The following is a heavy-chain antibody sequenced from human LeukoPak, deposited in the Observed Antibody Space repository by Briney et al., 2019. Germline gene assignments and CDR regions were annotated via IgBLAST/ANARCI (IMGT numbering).Heavy chain of an antibody. CDR1: GFTFTKCA. V-gene: IGHV3-23*01. J-gene: IGHJ4*02. CDR3: AGDRNSDWYSPLDY. Sequence: QSGGSLRLSCVASGFTFTKCAMSWIRQAPGKGLEWVAIITATGDTAYYADSVKGRFTISRDNSRNTVYMQMDSLRAEDTAIYYCAGDRNSDWYSPLDYWGQGSQVTVSS. CDR2: ITATGDTA. D-gene: IGHD6-19*01.